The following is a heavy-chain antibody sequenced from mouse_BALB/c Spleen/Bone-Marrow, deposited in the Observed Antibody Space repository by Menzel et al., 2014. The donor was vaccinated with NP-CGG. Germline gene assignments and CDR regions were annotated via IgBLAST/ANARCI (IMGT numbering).Heavy chain of an antibody. J-gene: IGHJ2*01. CDR1: GYTFTSYW. V-gene: IGHV1-69*02. Sequence: QVQLQQSGAELVRPGASVKLSCKASGYTFTSYWINWVKQRPGQGLEWIGNIYPSDSYTNYNQKFKDKATLTVDKSSSTAYMQLSIPTSEDSAVYYCTRSGGYYFDYWGQGTTLTVSS. CDR3: TRSGGYYFDY. CDR2: IYPSDSYT.